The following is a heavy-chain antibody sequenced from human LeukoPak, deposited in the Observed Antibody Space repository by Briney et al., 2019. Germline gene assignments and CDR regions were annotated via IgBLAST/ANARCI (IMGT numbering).Heavy chain of an antibody. J-gene: IGHJ4*03. V-gene: IGHV4-30-2*01. CDR1: GGSISSGGYY. D-gene: IGHD5-24*01. CDR2: IYHSGST. Sequence: SETLSLTCTVSGGSISSGGYYWSWIRQPPGKGLEWIGYIYHSGSTYYNPSLKSRVTISVDRSKNQFSLKLSSVTAADTAVYYCASLVRDGYNWDFDYWGQGTMVTVSS. CDR3: ASLVRDGYNWDFDY.